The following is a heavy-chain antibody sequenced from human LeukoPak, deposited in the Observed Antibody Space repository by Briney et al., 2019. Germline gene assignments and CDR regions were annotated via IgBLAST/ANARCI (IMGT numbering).Heavy chain of an antibody. CDR2: ITYFGNT. Sequence: SETLSLTCTVSGGAVSAYYLTWIRQTPGKGLEWIGHITYFGNTDYNPSLKSRVIISVDTAKNQFSLRLSSVTAADTATYYCARELTETEGLSYYFHSMDVWGKGTSVTVSS. J-gene: IGHJ6*03. CDR1: GGAVSAYY. D-gene: IGHD3-16*01. V-gene: IGHV4-59*02. CDR3: ARELTETEGLSYYFHSMDV.